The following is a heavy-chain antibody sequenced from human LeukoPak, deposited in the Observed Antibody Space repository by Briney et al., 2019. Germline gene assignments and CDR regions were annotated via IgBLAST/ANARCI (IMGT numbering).Heavy chain of an antibody. Sequence: GGSLRLSCAASGFTFSSYSMNWVRQAPGKGLEWVSSTSSSSSYIYYADSVKGRFTISRDNAKNSLYLQMNSLRAEDTAVYYCASPRGYSYGPLGYWGQGTLVTVSS. V-gene: IGHV3-21*01. J-gene: IGHJ4*02. CDR1: GFTFSSYS. CDR3: ASPRGYSYGPLGY. D-gene: IGHD5-18*01. CDR2: TSSSSSYI.